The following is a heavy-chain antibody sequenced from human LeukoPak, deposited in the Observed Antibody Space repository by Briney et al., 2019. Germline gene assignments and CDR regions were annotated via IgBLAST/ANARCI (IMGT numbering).Heavy chain of an antibody. CDR3: AKGRLPSGSRPQAFDY. J-gene: IGHJ4*02. CDR1: GFTFSSYA. CDR2: ISGSGGST. Sequence: PGGSLRLSCAASGFTFSSYAMSWVRQAPGKWLEWVSAISGSGGSTYYADSVKGRFTISRDNSKNTLYLQMNSLRAEDTAVYYCAKGRLPSGSRPQAFDYWGQGTLVTVSS. D-gene: IGHD1-26*01. V-gene: IGHV3-23*01.